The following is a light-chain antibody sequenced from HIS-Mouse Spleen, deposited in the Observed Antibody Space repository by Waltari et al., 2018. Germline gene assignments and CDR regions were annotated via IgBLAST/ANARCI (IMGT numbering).Light chain of an antibody. J-gene: IGLJ1*01. Sequence: SSELTQDPAVSVALGQTGRITCQGVIPRSYYASWYQQKPGQAPVLVTYGKKKRPSGIPDRFSGSSSGNTASLTITGAQAEDEADYYCNSRDSSGNHLSVFGTGTKVTVL. CDR1: IPRSYY. CDR2: GKK. V-gene: IGLV3-19*01. CDR3: NSRDSSGNHLSV.